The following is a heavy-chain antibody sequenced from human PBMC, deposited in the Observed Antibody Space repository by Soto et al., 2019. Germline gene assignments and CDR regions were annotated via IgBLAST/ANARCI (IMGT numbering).Heavy chain of an antibody. Sequence: QVQLVQSGAELKKPGASVKVSCKASGYTFSNYDMNWVRQATGQGPEWIGWVNPNNGDTGYAQKFQGRVTLTTDISTTPAYMEPTSLRSEDTAIYYCAKVSRKGSAIDFDYWGQGTLITVSS. V-gene: IGHV1-8*01. CDR1: GYTFSNYD. J-gene: IGHJ4*02. D-gene: IGHD3-10*01. CDR3: AKVSRKGSAIDFDY. CDR2: VNPNNGDT.